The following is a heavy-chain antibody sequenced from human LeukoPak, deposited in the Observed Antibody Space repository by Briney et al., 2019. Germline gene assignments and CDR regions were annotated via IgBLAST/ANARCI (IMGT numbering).Heavy chain of an antibody. D-gene: IGHD3-10*01. Sequence: PGGSLRLSCAACGFTFSSYGMHWVRQAPGKGLEWVAFIRYDGSNKYYADSVKGRFTISRDNSKNTLYLQMNSLRAEDTAVYYCAKDRGSGSYYLYFDYWGQGTLVTVSS. CDR1: GFTFSSYG. CDR3: AKDRGSGSYYLYFDY. J-gene: IGHJ4*02. CDR2: IRYDGSNK. V-gene: IGHV3-30*02.